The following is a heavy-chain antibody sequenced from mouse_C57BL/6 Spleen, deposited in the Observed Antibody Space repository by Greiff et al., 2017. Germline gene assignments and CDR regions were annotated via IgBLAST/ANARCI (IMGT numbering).Heavy chain of an antibody. Sequence: VMLVESGAELVRPGASVKLSCKASGYTFTDYYINWVKQRPGQGLEWIARIYPGSGNTYYNEKFKGKATLTAEKSSSTAYMQLSSLTSEDSAVYFCARREVIYDGYYVFDYWGQGTTLTVSS. D-gene: IGHD2-3*01. CDR1: GYTFTDYY. CDR3: ARREVIYDGYYVFDY. CDR2: IYPGSGNT. V-gene: IGHV1-76*01. J-gene: IGHJ2*01.